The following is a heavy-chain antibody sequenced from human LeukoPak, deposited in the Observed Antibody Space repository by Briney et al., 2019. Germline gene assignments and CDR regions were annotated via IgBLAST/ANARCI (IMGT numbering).Heavy chain of an antibody. Sequence: GGSLRLSCVVSGFTFSSYSMSWVRQAPGEGLEWVSAISVSGDNTYYADSVKGRFTISRDSSKNTLYLQMNSLRVEDTAVYYCAKETSVAGVYYFDYWGQGTLVTVSS. CDR2: ISVSGDNT. D-gene: IGHD6-19*01. J-gene: IGHJ4*02. V-gene: IGHV3-23*01. CDR3: AKETSVAGVYYFDY. CDR1: GFTFSSYS.